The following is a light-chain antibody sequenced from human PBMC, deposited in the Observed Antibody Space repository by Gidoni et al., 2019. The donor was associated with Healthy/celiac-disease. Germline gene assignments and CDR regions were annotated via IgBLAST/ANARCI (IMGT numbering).Light chain of an antibody. CDR2: KGS. CDR3: QQYNSYLYT. Sequence: DIQMTQSPSTLSASVGDRVTITCRASQSISSWLAWYQQKPGKAPKLLIYKGSSLESGVPSRFSGSGSGTAFTLTISSLQPDDFATYYCQQYNSYLYTFGQGTKLEIK. CDR1: QSISSW. J-gene: IGKJ2*01. V-gene: IGKV1-5*03.